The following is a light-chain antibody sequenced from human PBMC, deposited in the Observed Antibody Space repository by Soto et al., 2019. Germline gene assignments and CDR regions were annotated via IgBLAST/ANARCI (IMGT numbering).Light chain of an antibody. V-gene: IGKV3-20*01. Sequence: IVWRQSAGTLSLSPGERVTLSCRASRSVSGSYLAWYQQKPGQAPRVLIYSASLRATGIPDRFSGSGSGTDFSLTISRLEPEDFAVYYCQQYGSSPITFGQGTRLEIK. CDR3: QQYGSSPIT. CDR1: RSVSGSY. CDR2: SAS. J-gene: IGKJ5*01.